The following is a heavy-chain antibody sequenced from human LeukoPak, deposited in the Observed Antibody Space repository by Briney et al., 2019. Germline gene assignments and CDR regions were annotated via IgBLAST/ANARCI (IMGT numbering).Heavy chain of an antibody. J-gene: IGHJ4*02. CDR1: GGSISSYY. CDR3: ARRSEFDNTHYHYFDY. D-gene: IGHD2-15*01. V-gene: IGHV4-39*01. Sequence: SETLSLTCTVSGGSISSYYWDWIRQAPGKGLEWIGTIYHSGSTEYNPSLKSRVAIFVDTSKNQFSLILHSVAAADTAVYYCARRSEFDNTHYHYFDYWGQGALVTVSS. CDR2: IYHSGST.